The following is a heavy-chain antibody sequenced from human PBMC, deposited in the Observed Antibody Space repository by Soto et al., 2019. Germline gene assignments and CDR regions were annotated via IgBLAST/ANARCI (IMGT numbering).Heavy chain of an antibody. CDR3: ARAGSYYYDSSGYFPFES. J-gene: IGHJ4*02. CDR1: GGTFSSNT. V-gene: IGHV1-69*12. CDR2: IVPFFDTT. Sequence: QVQLVQSGAEVKKPGSSVKVSCKVSGGTFSSNTISWVRQAPGQGLEWMGGIVPFFDTTNYAQKFQGRVTISADESTSTAYMELSSLRSGDTAVYYCARAGSYYYDSSGYFPFESWGQGTLVTVSS. D-gene: IGHD3-22*01.